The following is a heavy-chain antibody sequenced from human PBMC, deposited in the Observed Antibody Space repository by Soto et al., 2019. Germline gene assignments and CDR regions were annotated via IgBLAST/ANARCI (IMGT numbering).Heavy chain of an antibody. V-gene: IGHV3-33*01. Sequence: ESGGGVVQPGRSLRLSYAASGFTFSSYGMHWVRQAPGKGLEWVAVIWYDGSNKYYADSVKGRFTISRDNSKNTLYLQMNSLRAEDTAVYYCASTYGSGAMDVWGQGTTVTVSS. D-gene: IGHD3-10*01. CDR3: ASTYGSGAMDV. CDR1: GFTFSSYG. CDR2: IWYDGSNK. J-gene: IGHJ6*02.